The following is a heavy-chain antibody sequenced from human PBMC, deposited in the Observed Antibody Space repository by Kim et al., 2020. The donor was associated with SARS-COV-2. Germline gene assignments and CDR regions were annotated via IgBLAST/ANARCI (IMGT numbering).Heavy chain of an antibody. D-gene: IGHD1-1*01. V-gene: IGHV6-1*01. Sequence: YAESCKSRITLHPDPSNKQLSLQLNSVTPEDTAVYYCARIAPTGNWYFDLWGRGTLVTVSS. J-gene: IGHJ2*01. CDR3: ARIAPTGNWYFDL.